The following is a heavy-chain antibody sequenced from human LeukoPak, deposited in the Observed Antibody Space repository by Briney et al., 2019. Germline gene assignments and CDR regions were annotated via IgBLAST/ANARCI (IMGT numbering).Heavy chain of an antibody. D-gene: IGHD6-19*01. CDR2: ISSSSSYI. J-gene: IGHJ4*02. V-gene: IGHV3-21*01. CDR3: ARSAVAGPRGDY. CDR1: GFTFSNAW. Sequence: GGSLRLSCAASGFTFSNAWMSWVRQAPGKGLEWVSSISSSSSYIYYADSVKGRFTISRDNAKNSLYLQMNSLRAEDTAVYYCARSAVAGPRGDYWGQGTLVTVSS.